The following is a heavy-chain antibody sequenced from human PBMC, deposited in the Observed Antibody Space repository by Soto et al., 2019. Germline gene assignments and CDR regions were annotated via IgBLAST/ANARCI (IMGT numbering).Heavy chain of an antibody. V-gene: IGHV1-18*01. CDR1: GYTFTSYG. CDR2: ISASSGNT. Sequence: ASVKVSCKACGYTFTSYGISWVRQAPGQGLEWMGIISASSGNTNYAQKFQGRVTMTTDTSTSTVYMELSSLRSEDTAVYYCARPKFTYYDILTGPDGDAFDIWGQGTMVTVSS. CDR3: ARPKFTYYDILTGPDGDAFDI. J-gene: IGHJ3*02. D-gene: IGHD3-9*01.